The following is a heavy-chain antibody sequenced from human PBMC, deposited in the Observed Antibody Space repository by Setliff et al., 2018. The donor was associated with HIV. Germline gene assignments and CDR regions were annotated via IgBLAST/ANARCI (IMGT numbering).Heavy chain of an antibody. CDR3: AREIMVGSMGYFDY. Sequence: SLKISCAASGFAFSDYAMHWVRQAPGKGLEYISAISSFGGSTYYADSVKGRFTISRDNSKNTLYLQMGSLRAEDTAVYYCAREIMVGSMGYFDYWGQGTLVTVSS. D-gene: IGHD2-21*01. J-gene: IGHJ4*02. V-gene: IGHV3-64*02. CDR1: GFAFSDYA. CDR2: ISSFGGST.